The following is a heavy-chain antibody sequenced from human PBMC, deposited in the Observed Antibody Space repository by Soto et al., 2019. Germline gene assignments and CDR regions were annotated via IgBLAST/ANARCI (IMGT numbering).Heavy chain of an antibody. CDR3: GRRFLSGPDY. J-gene: IGHJ4*02. D-gene: IGHD3-3*01. Sequence: GGSLRLSCTVSGFTFGDFAVNWARQTPGKGLEWVGFIRSKPYGGTPEYAASVEGRFSISRDDSKSIAYLQMNSLKTEDAAVYYCGRRFLSGPDYWGQGTLVTVSS. CDR2: IRSKPYGGTP. CDR1: GFTFGDFA. V-gene: IGHV3-49*04.